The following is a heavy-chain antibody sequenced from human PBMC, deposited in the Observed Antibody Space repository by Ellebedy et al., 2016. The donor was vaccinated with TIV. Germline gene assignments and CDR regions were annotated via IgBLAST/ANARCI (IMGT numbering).Heavy chain of an antibody. Sequence: GESLKISCAASGFTFSSYAMSWVRQAPGKGLEWVSAISGSGGSTYYADPVKGRFNISRDNSKNTLYLQMNSLRAEDTAVYYCARDVGFGWPGDYWGQGTLVTVSS. V-gene: IGHV3-23*01. CDR1: GFTFSSYA. CDR2: ISGSGGST. D-gene: IGHD3-16*01. CDR3: ARDVGFGWPGDY. J-gene: IGHJ4*02.